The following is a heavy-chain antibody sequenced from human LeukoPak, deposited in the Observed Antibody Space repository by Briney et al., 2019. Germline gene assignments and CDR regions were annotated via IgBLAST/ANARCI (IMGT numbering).Heavy chain of an antibody. CDR2: IYTSGST. D-gene: IGHD1-26*01. CDR3: ARRRAQSSGPSFYYFYMDV. Sequence: SETLSLTCTVSGGSISSGSYYWSWIRQPAGKGLEWIGRIYTSGSTNYNPSLKSRVTISLDTSKNQLSLNLRFVTAADTALYFCARRRAQSSGPSFYYFYMDVWGKGTTVTVSS. CDR1: GGSISSGSYY. V-gene: IGHV4-61*02. J-gene: IGHJ6*03.